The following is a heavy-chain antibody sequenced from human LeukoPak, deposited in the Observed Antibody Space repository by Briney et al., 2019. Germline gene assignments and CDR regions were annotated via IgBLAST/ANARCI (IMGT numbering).Heavy chain of an antibody. D-gene: IGHD3-10*01. CDR2: INPNSGGT. CDR3: ARERDLWLGETYNWFDS. V-gene: IGHV1-2*02. Sequence: GASVKVSCKASGYTFTGYYMHWVRQAPGQGLEWMGWINPNSGGTNYAQKFQGRVTMTRDTSISTAYMELSRLRSDDTAVYYCARERDLWLGETYNWFDSWGQGTLVTVSS. CDR1: GYTFTGYY. J-gene: IGHJ5*01.